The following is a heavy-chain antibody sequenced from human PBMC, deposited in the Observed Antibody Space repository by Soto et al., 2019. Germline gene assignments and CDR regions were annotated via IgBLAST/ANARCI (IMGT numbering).Heavy chain of an antibody. CDR1: GGSISSGGYY. CDR2: IYYSGST. V-gene: IGHV4-31*03. D-gene: IGHD3-22*01. CDR3: ARDRAYYYDSSGYTQ. J-gene: IGHJ4*02. Sequence: SETLSLTCTVSGGSISSGGYYWSWIRQHPGKGLEWIGYIYYSGSTYYNPSLKSRVTIPVDTSKNQFSLKLSSGTAADTAVYYCARDRAYYYDSSGYTQWGQGTLVTVSS.